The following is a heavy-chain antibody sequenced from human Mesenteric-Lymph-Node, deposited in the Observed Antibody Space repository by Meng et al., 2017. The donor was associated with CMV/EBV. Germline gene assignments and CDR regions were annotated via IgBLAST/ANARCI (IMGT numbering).Heavy chain of an antibody. Sequence: GGSLRLSCAASGFTFSSYAMSWVRQAPGKGLEWVSSVTDSGGSTYYADSVKGRFSISRDNFKNTLYLQMNSLRADDTAIYYCAKDRRFGELIPTTLEYWGQGTLVTVSS. J-gene: IGHJ4*02. V-gene: IGHV3-23*01. CDR2: VTDSGGST. CDR1: GFTFSSYA. D-gene: IGHD3-10*01. CDR3: AKDRRFGELIPTTLEY.